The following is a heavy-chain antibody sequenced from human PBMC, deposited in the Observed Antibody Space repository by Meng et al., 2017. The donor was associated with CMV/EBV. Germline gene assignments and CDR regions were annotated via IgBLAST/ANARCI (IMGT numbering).Heavy chain of an antibody. CDR3: ARHSSMRLSCWFDP. CDR1: GGSISSSSYY. D-gene: IGHD3-16*02. Sequence: SETLSLTCTVSGGSISSSSYYWGWIRQPPGKGLECIGSIYYSGSTYYNPSLKSQVTISVDTSKNQFSLKLSSVTAADTAVYYCARHSSMRLSCWFDPWGQGTLVTVSS. J-gene: IGHJ5*02. CDR2: IYYSGST. V-gene: IGHV4-39*01.